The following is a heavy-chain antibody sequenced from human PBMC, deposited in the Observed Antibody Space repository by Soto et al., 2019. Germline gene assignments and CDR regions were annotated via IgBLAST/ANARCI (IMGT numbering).Heavy chain of an antibody. CDR3: AMVDVYVTPSPQDV. CDR2: ISAYNGNT. CDR1: GYTFTSYC. J-gene: IGHJ6*02. D-gene: IGHD3-16*01. V-gene: IGHV1-18*01. Sequence: ASVKVSCKASGYTFTSYCISWVRHAPGQGLEWMGWISAYNGNTNYAQKLQGRVTMTTDTSTSTAYMELRSLRSDDTAVYYCAMVDVYVTPSPQDVWGQGTTVTVSS.